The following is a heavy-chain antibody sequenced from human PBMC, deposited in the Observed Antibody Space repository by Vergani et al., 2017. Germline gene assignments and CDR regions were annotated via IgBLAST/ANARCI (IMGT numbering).Heavy chain of an antibody. CDR3: ASSRIYYGAGSPYY. D-gene: IGHD3-10*01. J-gene: IGHJ4*02. Sequence: QVKLQESGPGLVKPSETLSLTCTVSGASVNSYYWSWIRQPPGKGLEWLGYVSFRGDTLYDPSVKGRITISLNTSSNQFSLYLTSVTAADTAVYYCASSRIYYGAGSPYYGGQGTLVTVSS. CDR2: VSFRGDT. CDR1: GASVNSYY. V-gene: IGHV4-59*02.